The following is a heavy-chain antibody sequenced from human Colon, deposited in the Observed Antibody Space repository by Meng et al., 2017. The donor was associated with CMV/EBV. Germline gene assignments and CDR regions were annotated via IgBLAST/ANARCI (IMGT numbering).Heavy chain of an antibody. Sequence: GESLKISCAASGFTVSSNYMSWVRQAPGKGLEWVSAISGSGGSTYYADSVKGRFTISRDNSKNTLYLQMNSLRAEDTAVYYCAKAYIGYYYYGMDVWGQGTTVTVSS. J-gene: IGHJ6*02. CDR1: GFTVSSNY. CDR3: AKAYIGYYYYGMDV. D-gene: IGHD2-15*01. CDR2: ISGSGGST. V-gene: IGHV3-23*01.